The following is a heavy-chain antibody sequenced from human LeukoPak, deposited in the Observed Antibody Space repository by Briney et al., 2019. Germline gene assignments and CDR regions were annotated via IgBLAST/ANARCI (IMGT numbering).Heavy chain of an antibody. V-gene: IGHV4-34*01. CDR3: ARGHPEPFDY. CDR1: GGSFSVYY. CDR2: INHSGST. J-gene: IGHJ4*02. Sequence: PSETLSLPCAVYGGSFSVYYWSWIRQPPGKGLECIGEINHSGSTNYNPSLKSRVTISVDTSKNQFSLKLSSVTAADTAVYYCARGHPEPFDYWGQGTLVTVSS.